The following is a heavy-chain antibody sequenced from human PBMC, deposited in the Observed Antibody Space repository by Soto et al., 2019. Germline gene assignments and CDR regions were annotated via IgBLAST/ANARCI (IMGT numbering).Heavy chain of an antibody. CDR3: ARSNLLDSSGYYYYFDY. CDR2: IYHSGST. J-gene: IGHJ4*02. CDR1: GGSISSGGYS. D-gene: IGHD3-22*01. V-gene: IGHV4-30-2*01. Sequence: TLSLTCAVSGGSISSGGYSWSWIRQPPGKGLEWIGYIYHSGSTYYNPSLKSRVTISVDRSKNQFPLKLSSVTAADTAVYYCARSNLLDSSGYYYYFDYWGQGTLVTVSS.